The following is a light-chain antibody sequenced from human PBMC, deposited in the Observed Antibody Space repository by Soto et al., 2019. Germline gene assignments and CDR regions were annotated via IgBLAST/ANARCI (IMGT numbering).Light chain of an antibody. V-gene: IGLV2-23*01. CDR2: EGS. CDR3: CSSAGSRV. J-gene: IGLJ3*02. CDR1: SSDVGSYNL. Sequence: QSALTQPASVSGSPGQSITISCTGTSSDVGSYNLVSWYQQHPGKAPKLMIYEGSKRPSGVSNRFSGSTSGNTASLTISGLQAEDEADYYCCSSAGSRVFGGRTQLTVL.